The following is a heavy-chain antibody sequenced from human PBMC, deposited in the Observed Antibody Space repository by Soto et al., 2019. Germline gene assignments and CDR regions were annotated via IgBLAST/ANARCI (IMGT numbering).Heavy chain of an antibody. CDR2: INPSGGTA. V-gene: IGHV1-46*01. CDR3: ARGVVPAAIGYYYYGMDV. Sequence: GASVKVSCKASGYTFTSYYMHWVRQAPGQGLEWMGIINPSGGTANYAQKFQGRVTITADESTSTAYMELSSLRSEDTAVYYCARGVVPAAIGYYYYGMDVWGQGTTVTVSS. CDR1: GYTFTSYY. J-gene: IGHJ6*02. D-gene: IGHD2-2*01.